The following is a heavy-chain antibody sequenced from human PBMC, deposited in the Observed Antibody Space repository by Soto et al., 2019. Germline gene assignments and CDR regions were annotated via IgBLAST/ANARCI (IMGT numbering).Heavy chain of an antibody. J-gene: IGHJ6*02. D-gene: IGHD5-12*01. CDR3: GGVREVATIQFDVMDV. Sequence: SETLSLTCTVSGGSISSSSYYWGWIRQPPGKGLEWIGSIYYSGSTYYNPSLKSRVTISVDTSKNQFSLKLSSVTAADTAVCYCGGVREVATIQFDVMDVWGQGTTVTVSS. CDR2: IYYSGST. V-gene: IGHV4-39*01. CDR1: GGSISSSSYY.